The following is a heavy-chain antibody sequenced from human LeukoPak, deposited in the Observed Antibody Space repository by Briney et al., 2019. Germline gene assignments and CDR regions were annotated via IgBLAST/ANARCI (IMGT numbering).Heavy chain of an antibody. D-gene: IGHD4-23*01. CDR2: IRYDGSNK. Sequence: PGRSLRLSCAASGFTFSSYGMHWVRQAPGKGLEWVAFIRYDGSNKYYADSVKGRFTISRDNSKNTLYLQMNSLRAEDTAVYYCAHPDPGDYGGTNFDYWGQGTLVTVSS. CDR3: AHPDPGDYGGTNFDY. CDR1: GFTFSSYG. J-gene: IGHJ4*02. V-gene: IGHV3-30*02.